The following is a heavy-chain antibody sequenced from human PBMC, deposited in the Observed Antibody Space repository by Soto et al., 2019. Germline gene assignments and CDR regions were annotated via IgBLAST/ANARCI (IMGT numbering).Heavy chain of an antibody. CDR2: IYYSGST. CDR3: ARNDYGDQKPPFPDY. CDR1: GGSISSGDYY. J-gene: IGHJ4*02. V-gene: IGHV4-30-4*01. Sequence: QVQLQESGPGLVKPSRTLSLTCTVSGGSISSGDYYWSWIRQPPGKGLEWIGYIYYSGSTYYNPSLKSRVTISVDTSKNQFSLKLSSVTAADTAVYYCARNDYGDQKPPFPDYWGQGTLVIVSS. D-gene: IGHD4-17*01.